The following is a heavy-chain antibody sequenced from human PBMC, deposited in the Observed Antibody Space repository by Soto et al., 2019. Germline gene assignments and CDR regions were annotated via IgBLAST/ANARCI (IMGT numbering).Heavy chain of an antibody. V-gene: IGHV1-69*13. Sequence: SVKVSCKASGGTFSSYAISWVRQAPGQGLEWMGGIIPIFGTANYAQKFQGRVTITADESTSTAYMELSSLRSEDTAVYYCARDEGIAVAGISPFYGMDVWGQGTTVTVSS. CDR3: ARDEGIAVAGISPFYGMDV. CDR1: GGTFSSYA. D-gene: IGHD6-19*01. J-gene: IGHJ6*02. CDR2: IIPIFGTA.